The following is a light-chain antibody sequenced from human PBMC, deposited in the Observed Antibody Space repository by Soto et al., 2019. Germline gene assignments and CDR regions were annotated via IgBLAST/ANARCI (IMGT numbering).Light chain of an antibody. CDR2: GAS. J-gene: IGKJ1*01. CDR1: QTIRTR. Sequence: DIPMTQSPSPLSASVGDRVIITCRASQTIRTRLAWYQQKPGKAPRLLIYGASTLDSRVPSRFSGGGSGTDFTLTISILQPDDFATYYCQQYNSFSRTFGQGTKVEI. V-gene: IGKV1-5*01. CDR3: QQYNSFSRT.